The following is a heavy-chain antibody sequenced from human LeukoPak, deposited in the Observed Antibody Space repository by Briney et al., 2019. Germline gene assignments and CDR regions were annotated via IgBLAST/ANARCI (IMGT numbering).Heavy chain of an antibody. V-gene: IGHV3-30*18. CDR1: GFTFSSYG. Sequence: GGSLRLSCAASGFTFSSYGMHWVRQAPGKGLEGVAVISYDGSNKYYADSVKGRFTISRDNSKNTLYLQMNSLRAEDTAVYYCAKDRSVTYYFDYWGQGTLVTVSS. CDR2: ISYDGSNK. J-gene: IGHJ4*02. D-gene: IGHD4-17*01. CDR3: AKDRSVTYYFDY.